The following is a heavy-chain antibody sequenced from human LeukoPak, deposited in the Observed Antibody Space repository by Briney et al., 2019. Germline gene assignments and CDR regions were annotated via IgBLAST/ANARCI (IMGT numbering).Heavy chain of an antibody. CDR3: ARQGRDYYDSSGYSDY. V-gene: IGHV5-51*01. Sequence: KVSCKGSGYSFTSYWIGWVRQMPGKGLEWMGIIYPGDSDTRYSPSFQGQVTISADKSISTAYLQWSSLKASDTAMYYCARQGRDYYDSSGYSDYWGQGTLVTVSS. J-gene: IGHJ4*02. D-gene: IGHD3-22*01. CDR2: IYPGDSDT. CDR1: GYSFTSYW.